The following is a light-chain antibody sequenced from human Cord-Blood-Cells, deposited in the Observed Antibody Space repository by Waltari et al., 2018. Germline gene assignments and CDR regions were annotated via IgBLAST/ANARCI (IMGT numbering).Light chain of an antibody. Sequence: QSALTPPASVSGSPGQSITVSCTGTSSDVGSYNLVAWYQQHPGKAPKLTIYEDSKRPSGVSNRFSGSKSGNTASLTISGLQAEDEADYYCCSYAGSSTFYVFGTGTKVTVL. V-gene: IGLV2-23*01. CDR2: EDS. J-gene: IGLJ1*01. CDR3: CSYAGSSTFYV. CDR1: SSDVGSYNL.